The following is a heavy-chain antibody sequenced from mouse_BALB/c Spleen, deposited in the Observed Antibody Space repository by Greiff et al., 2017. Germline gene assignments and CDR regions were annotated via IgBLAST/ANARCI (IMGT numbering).Heavy chain of an antibody. CDR3: ARMRGNYNAMDY. J-gene: IGHJ4*01. CDR2: IWSGGST. CDR1: GFSLTSYG. V-gene: IGHV2-2*02. Sequence: QVQLQQSGPGLVQPSQSLSITCTVSGFSLTSYGVHWVRQSPGKGLEWLGVIWSGGSTDYNAAFISRLSIGKDNSKSQVFFKMNSLQANDTAIYYCARMRGNYNAMDYWGQGTSVTVSS. D-gene: IGHD2-1*01.